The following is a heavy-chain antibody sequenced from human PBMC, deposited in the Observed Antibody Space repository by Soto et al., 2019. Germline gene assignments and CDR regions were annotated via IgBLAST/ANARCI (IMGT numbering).Heavy chain of an antibody. J-gene: IGHJ6*02. D-gene: IGHD1-1*01. CDR2: ILPMFGKT. CDR1: GGTFSNYG. V-gene: IGHV1-69*06. Sequence: SVKVSCKASGGTFSNYGITWVRQAPRQGLEWMGAILPMFGKTNYAQKFQGRVTIIADKSPDTVYLELRRMRSHDTAVSFWATVVQIGTGYGMDVCGQRTTVTVSS. CDR3: ATVVQIGTGYGMDV.